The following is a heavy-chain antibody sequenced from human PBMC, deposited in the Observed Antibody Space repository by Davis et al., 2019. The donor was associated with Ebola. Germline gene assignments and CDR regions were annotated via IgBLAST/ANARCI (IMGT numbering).Heavy chain of an antibody. Sequence: GGSLRLSCAASGFTFTSYSMNWVRQAPGKGREWVSSISSSSSYIYYADSVKGRFTISRDNAKNSLYLQMNSLRAEDTAVDYCARVESYGGSPYWGQGTLVTVSS. CDR1: GFTFTSYS. CDR2: ISSSSSYI. D-gene: IGHD4-23*01. V-gene: IGHV3-21*01. CDR3: ARVESYGGSPY. J-gene: IGHJ4*02.